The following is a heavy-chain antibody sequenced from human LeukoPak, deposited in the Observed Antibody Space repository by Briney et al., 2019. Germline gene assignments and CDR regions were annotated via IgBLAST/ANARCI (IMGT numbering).Heavy chain of an antibody. V-gene: IGHV4-39*07. CDR3: ARDPDYGSGNDY. J-gene: IGHJ4*02. D-gene: IGHD3-10*01. CDR2: IYYSGST. CDR1: GGSISSSSYY. Sequence: PSETLSLTCTVSGGSISSSSYYWGWIRQPPGKGLEWIGSIYYSGSTYYNPSLKSRVTISVDKSKNQFSLKLSSVTAADTAVYYCARDPDYGSGNDYWGQGTLVTVSS.